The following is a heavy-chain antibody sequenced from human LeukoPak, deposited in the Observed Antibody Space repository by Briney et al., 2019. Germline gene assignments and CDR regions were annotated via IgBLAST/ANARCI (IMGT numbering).Heavy chain of an antibody. Sequence: PSETLSLTCTVSGGSISSYYWSWIRQPPGKGLEWIGYIYYSGSTNYNPSLKSRVTISVDTSKNQFSLKLSSVTAADTAVYYCARDLDYADAFDIWGQGTMVTVSS. CDR1: GGSISSYY. J-gene: IGHJ3*02. CDR3: ARDLDYADAFDI. CDR2: IYYSGST. D-gene: IGHD4-17*01. V-gene: IGHV4-59*01.